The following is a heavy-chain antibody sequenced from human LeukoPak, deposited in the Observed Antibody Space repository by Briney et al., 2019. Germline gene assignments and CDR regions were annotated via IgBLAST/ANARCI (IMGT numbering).Heavy chain of an antibody. J-gene: IGHJ6*02. Sequence: GGSLRLSCAASGFTFSTYAMNWVRQAPGKGLEWVSTISGSGGSTYYADSVKGRFTISRDNSKSTLYLQMNSLRAEDTAIYYCAKDYSPIYYYYGMDVWGQGTTVTVSS. V-gene: IGHV3-23*01. CDR1: GFTFSTYA. D-gene: IGHD4-11*01. CDR2: ISGSGGST. CDR3: AKDYSPIYYYYGMDV.